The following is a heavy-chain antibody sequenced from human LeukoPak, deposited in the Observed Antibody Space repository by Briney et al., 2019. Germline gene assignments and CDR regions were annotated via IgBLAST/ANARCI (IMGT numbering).Heavy chain of an antibody. CDR1: GGSIRSYY. CDR3: ARSRDSSGYRNNWFDP. Sequence: SETLSLTCTVSGGSIRSYYWSWIRQPPGKGLEWIGYISSSGSTNYNPSLKSRVTMSVDTSKNQFSLKLNSVTAADTAVYYCARSRDSSGYRNNWFDPWGQGTLVTVSS. J-gene: IGHJ5*02. V-gene: IGHV4-59*01. CDR2: ISSSGST. D-gene: IGHD3-22*01.